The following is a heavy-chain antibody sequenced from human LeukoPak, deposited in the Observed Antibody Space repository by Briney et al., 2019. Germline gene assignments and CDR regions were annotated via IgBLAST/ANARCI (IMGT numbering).Heavy chain of an antibody. Sequence: PGGSLRLSCAASGFTFSSYGMHWVRQAPGKGLEWVAFIRYDGSNKYYADSVKGRFTISRDNSKNTLYLQMNSLRAEDTAVYYCAKGPVHFDWSAEYYYYMDVWGKGTTVTISS. D-gene: IGHD3-9*01. V-gene: IGHV3-30*02. CDR2: IRYDGSNK. CDR1: GFTFSSYG. J-gene: IGHJ6*03. CDR3: AKGPVHFDWSAEYYYYMDV.